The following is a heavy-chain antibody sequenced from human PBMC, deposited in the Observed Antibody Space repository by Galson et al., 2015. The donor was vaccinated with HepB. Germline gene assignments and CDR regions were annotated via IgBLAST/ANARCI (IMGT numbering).Heavy chain of an antibody. CDR3: ARDRAVAGTTRYFDI. Sequence: SLRLSCAASGFTFSSYSMNWVRQAPGKGLEWVSSISSSSSYIYYADSVKGRFTISRDNAKNSLYLQMNSLRAEDTAVYYCARDRAVAGTTRYFDIWGRGTLVTVSS. J-gene: IGHJ2*01. D-gene: IGHD6-19*01. V-gene: IGHV3-21*01. CDR2: ISSSSSYI. CDR1: GFTFSSYS.